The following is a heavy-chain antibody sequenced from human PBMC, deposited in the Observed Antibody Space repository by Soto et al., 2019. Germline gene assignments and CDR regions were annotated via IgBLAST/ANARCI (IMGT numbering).Heavy chain of an antibody. CDR2: IKQDGSEK. CDR3: AREFEQLDTVAFDI. V-gene: IGHV3-7*01. CDR1: GFTFSSYW. J-gene: IGHJ3*02. D-gene: IGHD6-13*01. Sequence: GGSLRLSCAASGFTFSSYWMSWVRQAPGKGLEWVANIKQDGSEKYYVDSVKGRFTISRDNAKNSLYLQMNSLRAEDTAVYYCAREFEQLDTVAFDIWGQGTMVTVSS.